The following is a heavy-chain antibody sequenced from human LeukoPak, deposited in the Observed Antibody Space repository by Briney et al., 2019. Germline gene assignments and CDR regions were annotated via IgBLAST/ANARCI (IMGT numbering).Heavy chain of an antibody. V-gene: IGHV3-30-3*01. CDR3: ARGALYYYDSSGLDY. CDR2: ISYDGNNK. J-gene: IGHJ4*02. D-gene: IGHD3-22*01. CDR1: GFTFTNYA. Sequence: GGSLRLSCAASGFTFTNYAMNWVRQAPGKGLEWVAVISYDGNNKSYAESVKGRFTISRDSSKNTLYLQMNSLRADDTSVYYCARGALYYYDSSGLDYWGQGTLVTVSS.